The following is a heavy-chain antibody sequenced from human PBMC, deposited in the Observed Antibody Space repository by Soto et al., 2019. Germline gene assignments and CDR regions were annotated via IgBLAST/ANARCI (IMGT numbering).Heavy chain of an antibody. CDR3: TRERGPGASNVRRARWLDS. D-gene: IGHD3-10*01. CDR2: VYHTGHA. V-gene: IGHV4-31*03. CDR1: EGSSGDRGGR. Sequence: SQTKPLTCSVSEGSSGDRGGRWTWIRLSPGKGLEWIGYVYHTGHAVYNPSLKGRLSISVDTSMNQYPLNLNSLTAAATALYYCTRERGPGASNVRRARWLDSWCHGIPVTVS. J-gene: IGHJ5*01.